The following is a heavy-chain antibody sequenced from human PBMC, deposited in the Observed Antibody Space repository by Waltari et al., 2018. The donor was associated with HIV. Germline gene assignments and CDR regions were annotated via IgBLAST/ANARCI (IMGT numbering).Heavy chain of an antibody. CDR2: IYWNDDK. V-gene: IGHV2-5*01. J-gene: IGHJ4*02. CDR1: GFSLSTNAAG. Sequence: QITLKESGPTLVKPTQTLTLTCTFSGFSLSTNAAGVGWIRQPPGKALECLALIYWNDDKRHSPALKSRLTITKDTSKNQVVLTMTNMDPVDTATYYCAHSAQMAYFDYWGQGTLVTVSS. CDR3: AHSAQMAYFDY.